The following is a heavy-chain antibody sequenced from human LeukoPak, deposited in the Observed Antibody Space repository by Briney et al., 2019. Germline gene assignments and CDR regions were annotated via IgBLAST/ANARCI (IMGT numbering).Heavy chain of an antibody. D-gene: IGHD3-16*02. CDR2: ISGSGGTT. Sequence: GGSLRLSCAASDFPFSTYAMTWVRQAPGKGLEWVSLISGSGGTTYHAGSVKGRFTISRDNSMNTLYLQMNSLRAEDTALYYCASAYDYVWGSYRPPQYWGQGALVTVSS. CDR3: ASAYDYVWGSYRPPQY. CDR1: DFPFSTYA. V-gene: IGHV3-23*01. J-gene: IGHJ4*02.